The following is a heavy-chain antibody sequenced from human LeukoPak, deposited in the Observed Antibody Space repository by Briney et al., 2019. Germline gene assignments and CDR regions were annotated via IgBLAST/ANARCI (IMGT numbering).Heavy chain of an antibody. D-gene: IGHD3-22*01. J-gene: IGHJ5*02. V-gene: IGHV3-53*01. CDR2: IYSGGST. CDR1: GFTVSSNY. CDR3: ALFARGADSSGSA. Sequence: PGGSLRLSCAASGFTVSSNYMSWVRQAPGKGLEWVSVIYSGGSTYYADSVKGRFTISRDNSKNTLYLQMNSLRAEDTAVYYCALFARGADSSGSAWGQGTLVTVSS.